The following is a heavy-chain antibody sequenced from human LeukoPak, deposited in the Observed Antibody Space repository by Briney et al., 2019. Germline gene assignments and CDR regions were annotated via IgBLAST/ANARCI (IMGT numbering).Heavy chain of an antibody. CDR3: ARDLYGGNAFDY. J-gene: IGHJ4*02. D-gene: IGHD4-23*01. Sequence: SVKVSCKASGGTFSSYAISWVRQAPGQGLEWLGGIIPIFGTANYAQKFQGRVTITADESTNTAYMGLSSLGSEDTAVYYCARDLYGGNAFDYWGQGTLVTVSS. CDR1: GGTFSSYA. V-gene: IGHV1-69*13. CDR2: IIPIFGTA.